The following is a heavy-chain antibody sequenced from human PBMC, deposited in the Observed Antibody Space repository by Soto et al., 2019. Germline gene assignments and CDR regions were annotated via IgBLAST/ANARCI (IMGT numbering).Heavy chain of an antibody. CDR3: ASSLFDAFHI. V-gene: IGHV4-4*02. Sequence: PXXTLSLPFDVSGGSITSSKWWNWVRQPPGKGLEWIGEIYHSGSTNCNPSLKSRVTISVDKSKNQFSLKLSSVTAADTAVYYCASSLFDAFHIWGQGTMVTVSS. CDR1: GGSITSSKW. J-gene: IGHJ3*02. CDR2: IYHSGST.